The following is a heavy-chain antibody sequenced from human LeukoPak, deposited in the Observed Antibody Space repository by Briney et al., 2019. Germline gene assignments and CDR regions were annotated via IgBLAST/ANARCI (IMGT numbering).Heavy chain of an antibody. CDR3: AKTRIEGAEGVLDY. CDR2: ISGSGGLT. Sequence: GGSLRLSCAASGFTFSSYAMSWVRQAPGKGLEWVSAISGSGGLTYYADSVKGRFTVSRDNSKNTLYLQMNSLRADDTAVYFCAKTRIEGAEGVLDYWGQGTLLTVSS. V-gene: IGHV3-23*01. CDR1: GFTFSSYA. D-gene: IGHD1-26*01. J-gene: IGHJ4*02.